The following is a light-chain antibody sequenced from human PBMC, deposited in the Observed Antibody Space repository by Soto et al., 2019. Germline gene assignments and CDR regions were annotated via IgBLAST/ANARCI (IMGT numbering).Light chain of an antibody. CDR2: AAS. V-gene: IGKV1-6*01. Sequence: MTQSPSSLSASVGEKIIITCRASRDVGSDVSWYQQKPGQAPKLLIYAASNLYTGVPSRFSGSRSGTVFTLTISSLQPEDFASYYCLQDYGDSWTFGQGTKVEIE. CDR1: RDVGSD. J-gene: IGKJ1*01. CDR3: LQDYGDSWT.